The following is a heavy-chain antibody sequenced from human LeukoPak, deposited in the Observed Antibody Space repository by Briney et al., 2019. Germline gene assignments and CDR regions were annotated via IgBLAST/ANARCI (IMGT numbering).Heavy chain of an antibody. Sequence: GASVKVSCKASGYTFTSYDINWVRQATGQGLEWMGWMNPNSGNTGYAQKIQGRVTITRNTSISTAYMELSSLRSEDTAVYYCASRINYYGSGSYYKNDAFDIWGQGTMVTVSS. CDR1: GYTFTSYD. V-gene: IGHV1-8*03. D-gene: IGHD3-10*01. CDR3: ASRINYYGSGSYYKNDAFDI. CDR2: MNPNSGNT. J-gene: IGHJ3*02.